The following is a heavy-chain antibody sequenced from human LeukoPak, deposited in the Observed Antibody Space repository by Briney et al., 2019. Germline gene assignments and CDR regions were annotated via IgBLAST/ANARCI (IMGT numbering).Heavy chain of an antibody. CDR2: INSDGSST. Sequence: GGSLRLSCAASGFTFSSYWMHWVRQAPGKGLVWVSRINSDGSSTSYADSVKGRFTISRDNAKNTLYLQMNSLRAEDTAVYYCAKDPYYYGSGSYFPYYFDFWGQGTLVTVSS. CDR3: AKDPYYYGSGSYFPYYFDF. CDR1: GFTFSSYW. J-gene: IGHJ4*02. V-gene: IGHV3-74*01. D-gene: IGHD3-10*01.